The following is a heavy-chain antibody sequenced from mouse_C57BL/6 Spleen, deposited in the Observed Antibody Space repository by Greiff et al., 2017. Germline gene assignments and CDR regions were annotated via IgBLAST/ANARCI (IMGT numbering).Heavy chain of an antibody. Sequence: EVQLVESGGGLVQPGGSMKLSCAASGFTFSDAWMDWVRQSPEKGLEWVAEIRNKANNHATYYAESVKGRFTISRDDSKSSVYLQMNSLRAEDTGIYYCTRGTGTWYFDVWGTGTTVTVSS. CDR2: IRNKANNHAT. D-gene: IGHD4-1*01. J-gene: IGHJ1*03. CDR3: TRGTGTWYFDV. V-gene: IGHV6-6*01. CDR1: GFTFSDAW.